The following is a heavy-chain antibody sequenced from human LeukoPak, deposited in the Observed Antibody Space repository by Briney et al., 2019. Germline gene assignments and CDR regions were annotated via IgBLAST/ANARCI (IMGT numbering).Heavy chain of an antibody. CDR1: GYTFTGYY. J-gene: IGHJ4*02. D-gene: IGHD2-2*01. V-gene: IGHV1-2*02. Sequence: GASVKVSCKASGYTFTGYYMHWVRQAPGQGLEWMAWINPNSGGTYYAQNFHDRITMTRGTSISTAYMELSRLRSDDTAIYYCARANALYCSSTSCLFDYWGQGTLVTVSP. CDR3: ARANALYCSSTSCLFDY. CDR2: INPNSGGT.